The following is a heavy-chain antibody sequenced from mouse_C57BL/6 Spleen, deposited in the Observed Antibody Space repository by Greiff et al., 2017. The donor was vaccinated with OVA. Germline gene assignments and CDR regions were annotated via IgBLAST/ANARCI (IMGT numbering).Heavy chain of an antibody. CDR1: GYAFSSSW. CDR2: IYPGDGDT. D-gene: IGHD1-1*01. Sequence: LLESGPELVKPGASVKISCKASGYAFSSSWMNWVKQRPGQGLEWIGRIYPGDGDTNYNVKFKGKATLTADKSSSTAYMQLSSLTSEDSAVYFCAIITTVVADYWGQGTTLTVSS. CDR3: AIITTVVADY. V-gene: IGHV1-82*01. J-gene: IGHJ2*01.